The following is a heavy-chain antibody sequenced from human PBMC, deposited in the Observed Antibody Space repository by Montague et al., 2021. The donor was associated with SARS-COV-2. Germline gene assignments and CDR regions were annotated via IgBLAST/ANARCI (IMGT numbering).Heavy chain of an antibody. CDR2: IFHSGIT. J-gene: IGHJ4*02. CDR1: GGSINTNNW. D-gene: IGHD6-13*01. Sequence: SETLSLTCAVSGGSINTNNWWTWVRQPPGEGLEWIGQIFHSGITNYNPSLESRVTISVDKSKNQFSLRWSSVTAADTAVYYCARGRLVGDSSSWYYFDYWGQGTLVAVSS. V-gene: IGHV4-4*02. CDR3: ARGRLVGDSSSWYYFDY.